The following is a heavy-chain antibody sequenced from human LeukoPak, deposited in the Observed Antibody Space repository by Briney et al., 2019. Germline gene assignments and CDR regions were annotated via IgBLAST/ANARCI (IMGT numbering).Heavy chain of an antibody. CDR1: GYTFTSYY. D-gene: IGHD4-23*01. J-gene: IGHJ5*02. Sequence: SVKVSCKASGYTFTSYYMHWVRQAPGQGLEWMGGIIPIFGTANYAQKFQGRVTITADESTSTAYMELSSLRSEDTAVYYCARDLYGGNSRYAAWGQGTLVTVSS. CDR2: IIPIFGTA. V-gene: IGHV1-69*13. CDR3: ARDLYGGNSRYAA.